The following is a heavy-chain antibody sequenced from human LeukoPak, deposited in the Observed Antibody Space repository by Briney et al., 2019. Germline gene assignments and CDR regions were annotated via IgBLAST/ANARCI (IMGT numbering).Heavy chain of an antibody. D-gene: IGHD5-12*01. CDR1: GFTFSSYS. Sequence: PGGSLRLFCAASGFTFSSYSMNWVRQAPGKGLEWVSSISSSSSYIYYADTVKGRFTISRDNAKNSLYLQMNSLRAEDTAVYYCARDRLDSGYDYDYFDYWGQGTLVTVSS. V-gene: IGHV3-21*01. CDR2: ISSSSSYI. CDR3: ARDRLDSGYDYDYFDY. J-gene: IGHJ4*02.